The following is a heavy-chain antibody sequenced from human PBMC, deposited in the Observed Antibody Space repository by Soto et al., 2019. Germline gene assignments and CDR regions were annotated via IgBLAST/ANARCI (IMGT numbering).Heavy chain of an antibody. D-gene: IGHD3-16*01. V-gene: IGHV3-74*01. J-gene: IGHJ6*03. CDR2: LNSDGNTA. CDR3: ARDVITFSSYMDV. CDR1: GFTFSTHW. Sequence: GGSLRLSCAASGFTFSTHWMHWVRQAPGKGLVWVSRLNSDGNTATYADSVKGRFTISRDNAKNTLFLQMNSLRAEDTAVYSCARDVITFSSYMDVWGKGTTVTVSS.